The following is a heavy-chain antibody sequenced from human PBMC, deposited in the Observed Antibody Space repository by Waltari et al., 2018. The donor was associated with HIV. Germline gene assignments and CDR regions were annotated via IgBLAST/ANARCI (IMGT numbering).Heavy chain of an antibody. J-gene: IGHJ4*02. V-gene: IGHV4-59*01. CDR3: ARDSGSYGYNY. Sequence: QVQLQESGPGLVKPSETLSLTCTVSGGSMKSYYWSWIRQPPGKGRPWIGYIYYSGITNYNPSLKNRATISLDTSKSQFSLKLISVTAADTAIYYCARDSGSYGYNYWGQGTLVTVSS. CDR2: IYYSGIT. CDR1: GGSMKSYY. D-gene: IGHD5-18*01.